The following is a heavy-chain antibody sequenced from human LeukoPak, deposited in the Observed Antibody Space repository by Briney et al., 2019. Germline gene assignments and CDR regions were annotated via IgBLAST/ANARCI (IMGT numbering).Heavy chain of an antibody. CDR2: IYYSGST. Sequence: SETLSLTCTVSGGSISSSSYYWGWIRQPPGKGLEWIGSIYYSGSTYYNPSLKSRVTISVDTSKNQFSLKLSSETAADTAVYYCARHYGDYVDAFDIWGQGTMVTVSS. D-gene: IGHD4-17*01. CDR3: ARHYGDYVDAFDI. CDR1: GGSISSSSYY. J-gene: IGHJ3*02. V-gene: IGHV4-39*01.